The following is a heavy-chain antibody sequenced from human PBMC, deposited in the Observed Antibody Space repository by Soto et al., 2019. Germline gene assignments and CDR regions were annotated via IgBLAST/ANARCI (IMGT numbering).Heavy chain of an antibody. CDR2: ISGGGDYI. V-gene: IGHV3-21*01. CDR3: ASLSRFALDY. CDR1: GFAFSSYT. J-gene: IGHJ4*01. Sequence: EVQLVESEGGLVKPGGSLRLSCAASGFAFSSYTMNWVRQAPGKGLEWVSSISGGGDYIYYTGSVKGRFSISRDNAKNSLYLQMDSLRAEDTAVYYCASLSRFALDYWGQGTLVTVSS. D-gene: IGHD3-10*01.